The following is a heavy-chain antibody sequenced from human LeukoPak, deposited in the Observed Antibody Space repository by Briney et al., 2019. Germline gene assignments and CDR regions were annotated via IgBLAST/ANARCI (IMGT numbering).Heavy chain of an antibody. CDR1: GFTFNGYW. CDR3: ASQKMMGNAFDI. J-gene: IGHJ3*02. Sequence: GGYLRLSCAASGFTFNGYWMSWVRQAPGKGLEWVSVIYSGGSTYYADSVKGRFTISRDNSKNTLYLQMNSLRAEDTAVYYCASQKMMGNAFDIWGQGTMVTVSS. CDR2: IYSGGST. V-gene: IGHV3-53*01. D-gene: IGHD1-26*01.